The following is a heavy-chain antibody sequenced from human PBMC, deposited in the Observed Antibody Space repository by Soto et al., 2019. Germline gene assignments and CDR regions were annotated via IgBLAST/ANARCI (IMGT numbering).Heavy chain of an antibody. CDR3: ARGPIVLVPAQPFDP. V-gene: IGHV3-30-3*01. J-gene: IGHJ5*02. CDR2: ISYDGSNK. Sequence: QPGGSLRLSCAASGFTFSSYAMHWVRQAPGKGLEWVAVISYDGSNKYYADSVKGRFTISRDNSKNTLYLQMNSLRAEDTAVYYCARGPIVLVPAQPFDPRGQGTLVTVPS. CDR1: GFTFSSYA. D-gene: IGHD2-2*01.